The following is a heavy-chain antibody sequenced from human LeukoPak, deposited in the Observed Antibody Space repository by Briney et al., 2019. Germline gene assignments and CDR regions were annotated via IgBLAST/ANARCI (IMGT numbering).Heavy chain of an antibody. D-gene: IGHD2-15*01. CDR3: ASAFFSYCSGGSCYLDY. CDR1: GFTFSSYS. J-gene: IGHJ4*02. CDR2: ISSSSSYI. V-gene: IGHV3-21*01. Sequence: GGSLRLSCAASGFTFSSYSMNWVRQAPGKGLEWVSSISSSSSYIYCADSVKGRFTISRDNAKNSLYLQMNSLRAEDTAVYYCASAFFSYCSGGSCYLDYWGQGTLVTVSS.